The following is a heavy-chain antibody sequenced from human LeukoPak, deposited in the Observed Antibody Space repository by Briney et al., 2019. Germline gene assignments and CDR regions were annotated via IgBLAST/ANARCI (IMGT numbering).Heavy chain of an antibody. Sequence: ASVKVSCKASGYTFTGYYMHWVRQAPGQGLEWMGWINPNSGGTNYAQKFQGRVTMTRDTSISTAYMELSRLRSDDTAVYYCARAPSLREMATIRAFDYWGQGTLVTVSS. D-gene: IGHD5-24*01. CDR1: GYTFTGYY. J-gene: IGHJ4*02. CDR2: INPNSGGT. V-gene: IGHV1-2*02. CDR3: ARAPSLREMATIRAFDY.